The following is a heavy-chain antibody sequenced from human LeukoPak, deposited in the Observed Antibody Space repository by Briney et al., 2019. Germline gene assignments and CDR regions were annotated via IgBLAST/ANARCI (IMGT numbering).Heavy chain of an antibody. CDR1: GGSISSNSYY. Sequence: SETLSLTCTVSGGSISSNSYYWGWIRQPPGKGLEWIGSIFYSGSTYYNPSLKSRVTISVDTSKNQFSLKLSSVTAADTAVYYCARVSAAMFFFFDYWGQGTLVTVSS. CDR3: ARVSAAMFFFFDY. V-gene: IGHV4-39*07. CDR2: IFYSGST. J-gene: IGHJ4*02. D-gene: IGHD2-2*01.